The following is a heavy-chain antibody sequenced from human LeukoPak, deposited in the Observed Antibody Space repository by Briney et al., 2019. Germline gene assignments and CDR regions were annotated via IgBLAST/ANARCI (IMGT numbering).Heavy chain of an antibody. CDR2: IWDDGNDK. J-gene: IGHJ4*02. V-gene: IGHV3-33*01. CDR3: ARFSGGSCY. Sequence: GRSLRLSCAASGFTFSTYGMHWVRQAPGKGLEWVSVIWDDGNDKYYADSVKGRFTISRDNSKNTLDLQRNSLRAEDTAVYYCARFSGGSCYWGQGTLVTVSS. CDR1: GFTFSTYG. D-gene: IGHD2-15*01.